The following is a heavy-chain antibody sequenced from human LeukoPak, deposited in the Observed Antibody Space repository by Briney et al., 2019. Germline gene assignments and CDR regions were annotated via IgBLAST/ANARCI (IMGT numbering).Heavy chain of an antibody. J-gene: IGHJ3*02. V-gene: IGHV4-59*05. CDR3: ARHRLEGDTFDI. Sequence: SETLSLTCTVSGGSISSYYWSWIRQPPGKGLGWIGSIYYTGSTYYTPSLKSGVTISIDTSKNLFSLNLSSVTAADTAVYYCARHRLEGDTFDIWGQGTMVTVSS. CDR1: GGSISSYY. D-gene: IGHD3-3*01. CDR2: IYYTGST.